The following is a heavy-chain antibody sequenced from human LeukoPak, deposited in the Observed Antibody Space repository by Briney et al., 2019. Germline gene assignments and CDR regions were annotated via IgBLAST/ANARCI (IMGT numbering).Heavy chain of an antibody. CDR3: AKWGDYDVLTGYYVSDY. V-gene: IGHV3-23*01. Sequence: GASLRLSCAASGSIFSNYAMSWVRQAPGKGLEWVSAITGSGGSTYYADSVKGRFTISRDNSKNTLYLQMNSLRAEDTAVYYCAKWGDYDVLTGYYVSDYWGQGTLVTVSS. CDR2: ITGSGGST. J-gene: IGHJ4*02. D-gene: IGHD3-9*01. CDR1: GSIFSNYA.